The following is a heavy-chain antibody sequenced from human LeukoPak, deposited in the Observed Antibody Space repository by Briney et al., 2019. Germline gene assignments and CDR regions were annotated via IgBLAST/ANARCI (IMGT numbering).Heavy chain of an antibody. V-gene: IGHV3-53*05. CDR1: GFTASTDY. J-gene: IGHJ4*01. CDR2: IYTGDAT. CDR3: VRVEMATKIFEF. Sequence: GGSLRLSCAASGFTASTDYMSWVRQAPGKGLEWVSIIYTGDATHYTDSVKGRFTISRDDSKNTLFLQMNSLRSEDTAVYYCVRVEMATKIFEFWGQGTLVTVSS. D-gene: IGHD5-24*01.